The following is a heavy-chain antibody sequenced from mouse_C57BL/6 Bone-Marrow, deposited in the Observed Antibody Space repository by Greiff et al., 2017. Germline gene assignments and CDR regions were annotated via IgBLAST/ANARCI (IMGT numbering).Heavy chain of an antibody. Sequence: EVQLQQSGPELVKPGASVKISCKASGYSFTGYYMNWVKQSPEKSLEWIGEINPSTGGTTYNQKFKAKATLTVDKSSSTASMQLKSLTAEDSAVYYCARSSPFAYWGQGTLVTVSA. V-gene: IGHV1-42*01. CDR1: GYSFTGYY. J-gene: IGHJ3*01. CDR3: ARSSPFAY. CDR2: INPSTGGT.